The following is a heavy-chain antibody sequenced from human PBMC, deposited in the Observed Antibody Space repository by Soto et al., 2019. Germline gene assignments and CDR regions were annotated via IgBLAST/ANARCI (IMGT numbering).Heavy chain of an antibody. CDR3: ARAAGLFGELFWFAP. D-gene: IGHD3-10*02. CDR2: INPRGFFT. Sequence: QVQLVQSGAGVKKPGASVKVSCKASGYTFTSYNIHWVRQAPGQGLEWVGRINPRGFFTPYAPTFPGRVTMTGDTSPSVVCMELTSLRSAETAVYCCARAAGLFGELFWFAPWGQGTLFSVSS. CDR1: GYTFTSYN. V-gene: IGHV1-46*01. J-gene: IGHJ5*02.